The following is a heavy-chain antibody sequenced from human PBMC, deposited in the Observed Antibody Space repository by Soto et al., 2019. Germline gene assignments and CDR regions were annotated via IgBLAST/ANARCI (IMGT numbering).Heavy chain of an antibody. Sequence: ASVKVSSKASGYTFTSYGISWVREAPGQGLEWMGWINPETGGTSYAQKFQGRVTLSRDTSINTAYLEVSRLRFDDAAVYFCARERYQVISDGMDVWGQGTTVTVSS. J-gene: IGHJ6*02. CDR3: ARERYQVISDGMDV. D-gene: IGHD2-2*01. CDR2: INPETGGT. V-gene: IGHV1-2*02. CDR1: GYTFTSYG.